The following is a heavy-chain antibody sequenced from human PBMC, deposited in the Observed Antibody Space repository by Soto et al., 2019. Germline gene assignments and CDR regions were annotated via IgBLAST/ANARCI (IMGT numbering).Heavy chain of an antibody. Sequence: EVQLVQSGAEVKKPGESVKISCKGSGYTFTSYWIGWVRQMPEKGLEWMGIIFPGDSDTRYSPSFQGRVSISDDKSISSASLQLNDLTASDTAVYYCASLRGLGWFGEQSSFDSWGQGTLVTVSS. CDR2: IFPGDSDT. D-gene: IGHD3-10*01. CDR1: GYTFTSYW. J-gene: IGHJ4*02. CDR3: ASLRGLGWFGEQSSFDS. V-gene: IGHV5-51*03.